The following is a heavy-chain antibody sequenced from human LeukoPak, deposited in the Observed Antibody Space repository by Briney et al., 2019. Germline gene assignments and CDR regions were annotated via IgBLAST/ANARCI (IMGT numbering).Heavy chain of an antibody. CDR2: ISSSGDTI. CDR1: GFTFSNYE. Sequence: GGSLRLSCAASGFTFSNYEMNWVRQAPGKGLEWVSYISSSGDTIYDADSVEGRFTISRDNAKNSLYLQMSSLRVEDTAIYYCAKADTSYYYYMDVWGAGTTVTISS. CDR3: AKADTSYYYYMDV. V-gene: IGHV3-48*03. D-gene: IGHD5-18*01. J-gene: IGHJ6*03.